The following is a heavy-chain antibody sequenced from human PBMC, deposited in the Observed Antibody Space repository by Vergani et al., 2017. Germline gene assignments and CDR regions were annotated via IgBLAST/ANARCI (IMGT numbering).Heavy chain of an antibody. CDR3: ARASSIFYYDSSGSDY. J-gene: IGHJ4*02. V-gene: IGHV7-4-1*02. CDR1: GYTFTSYG. Sequence: QVQLVQSGSELKKPGASVKVSCKTSGYTFTSYGMNWVRQVPGQGLEWMGWINTHSGNPTYAQGFKGRFVFSLETSVSTAYLQISSLKAEDTAVYYCARASSIFYYDSSGSDYWGQGTLVTVSS. CDR2: INTHSGNP. D-gene: IGHD3-22*01.